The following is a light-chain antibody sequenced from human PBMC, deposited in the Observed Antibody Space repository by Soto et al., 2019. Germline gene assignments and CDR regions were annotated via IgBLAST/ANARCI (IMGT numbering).Light chain of an antibody. Sequence: EIVMTQSPATLSVSPGERATLSCRASQSVSSNLAWYQQKPGQAPRLLIYGAFTRATGIPARFSGSGSGTEFTLTISNLQSEDFAVYYWQQYNNWWTFGQGTKVEIK. CDR1: QSVSSN. CDR3: QQYNNWWT. CDR2: GAF. J-gene: IGKJ1*01. V-gene: IGKV3-15*01.